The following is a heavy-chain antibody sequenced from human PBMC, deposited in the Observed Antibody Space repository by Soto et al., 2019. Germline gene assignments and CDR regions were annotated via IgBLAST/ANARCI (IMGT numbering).Heavy chain of an antibody. CDR1: GYTFTNYD. J-gene: IGHJ5*01. D-gene: IGHD2-15*01. V-gene: IGHV1-8*01. CDR3: ARGGTAHYSFWSEPRADWLDS. Sequence: QVQLLRSGAEVKRPGASVRVSCRASGYTFTNYDVSWVRQAAGQGLEWMGWLSPATGKTETTYLPQVLGRVSITWDTSVATAYLEVLHLTSDDTAVYYCARGGTAHYSFWSEPRADWLDSWGQGTLVTVSS. CDR2: LSPATGKT.